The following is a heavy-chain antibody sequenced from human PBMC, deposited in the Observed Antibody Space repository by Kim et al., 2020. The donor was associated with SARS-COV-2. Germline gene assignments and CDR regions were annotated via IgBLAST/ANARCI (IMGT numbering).Heavy chain of an antibody. V-gene: IGHV1-69*13. D-gene: IGHD1-20*01. CDR1: GGTFSSYA. Sequence: SVKVSCKASGGTFSSYAISWVRQAPGQGLEWMGGIIPIFGTANYAQKFQGRVTITADESTSTAYMELSSLRSEDTAVYYCARGGEITGTRPGYYYYGMDVWGQGTTVTVSS. CDR2: IIPIFGTA. CDR3: ARGGEITGTRPGYYYYGMDV. J-gene: IGHJ6*02.